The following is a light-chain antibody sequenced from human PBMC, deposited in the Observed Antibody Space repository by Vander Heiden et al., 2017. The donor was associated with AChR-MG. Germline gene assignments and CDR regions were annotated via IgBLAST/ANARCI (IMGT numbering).Light chain of an antibody. J-gene: IGKJ1*01. CDR2: GAS. CDR1: QSVTSNY. V-gene: IGKV3-20*01. Sequence: EIVLTQSPGTLSLSPGERVSLSCRASQSVTSNYLAWYQQKPGQAPRLLIYGASSRATGIPDRFSGSGSGTDFTLTISRLEPEDFTVYYCHLDCSTEVTFGQGTKVEIK. CDR3: HLDCSTEVT.